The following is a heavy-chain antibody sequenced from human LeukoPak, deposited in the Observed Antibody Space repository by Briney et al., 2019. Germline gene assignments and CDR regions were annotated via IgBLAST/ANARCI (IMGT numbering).Heavy chain of an antibody. CDR2: INHSGST. J-gene: IGHJ5*02. CDR3: ARNKAAASTTGFDP. V-gene: IGHV4-34*01. CDR1: GGSFSGYY. D-gene: IGHD6-13*01. Sequence: SETLSLTCAVYGGSFSGYYWSWIRQPPGKGLEWIGEINHSGSTNYNPSLKSRVTISVDTSKNQFSLKLSSVTAADTAVYYCARNKAAASTTGFDPWGQGTLVTVSS.